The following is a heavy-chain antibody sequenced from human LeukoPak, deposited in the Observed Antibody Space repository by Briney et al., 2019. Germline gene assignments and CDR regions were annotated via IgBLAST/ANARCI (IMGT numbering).Heavy chain of an antibody. CDR2: INHSGST. CDR1: GGSFSGYY. J-gene: IGHJ3*02. CDR3: ARGGYDNSGSFGSFDAFDI. Sequence: KPSETLSLTCAVYGGSFSGYYWSWIRQPPGKGLEWIGEINHSGSTNYNPSLKSRVTISVDTSKNQFSLKLSSVTAADTAVYYCARGGYDNSGSFGSFDAFDIWGQGTMVTVSS. D-gene: IGHD3-22*01. V-gene: IGHV4-34*01.